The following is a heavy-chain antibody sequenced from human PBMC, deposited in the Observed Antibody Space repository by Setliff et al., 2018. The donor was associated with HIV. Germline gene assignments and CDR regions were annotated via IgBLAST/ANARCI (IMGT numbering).Heavy chain of an antibody. J-gene: IGHJ4*02. CDR1: GDSISTSNSY. CDR3: ARPFDWGSSHPLGY. CDR2: IYYSGNT. Sequence: PSETLSLTCTVSGDSISTSNSYWGWVRQPPGKGLEWIGSIYYSGNTYYNPSLKSRVTISVDTSKNQFSLKLSSVTAADTAVYYCARPFDWGSSHPLGYWSQGTLVTVSS. V-gene: IGHV4-39*01. D-gene: IGHD3-9*01.